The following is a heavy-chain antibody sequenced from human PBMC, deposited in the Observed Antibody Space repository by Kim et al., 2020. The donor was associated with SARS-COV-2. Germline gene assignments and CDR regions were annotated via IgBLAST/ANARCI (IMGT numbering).Heavy chain of an antibody. V-gene: IGHV3-30*18. CDR2: ISYDGSNK. CDR1: GFTFSSYG. Sequence: LSLTCAASGFTFSSYGMHWVRQAPGKGLEWVAVISYDGSNKYYADSVKGRFTISRDNSKNTLYLQMNSLRAEDTAVYYCAKEGTANAFDYWGQGTLV. D-gene: IGHD1-1*01. CDR3: AKEGTANAFDY. J-gene: IGHJ4*02.